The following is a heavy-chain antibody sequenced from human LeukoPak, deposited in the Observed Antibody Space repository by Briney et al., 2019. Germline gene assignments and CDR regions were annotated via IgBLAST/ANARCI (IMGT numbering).Heavy chain of an antibody. D-gene: IGHD4-11*01. CDR2: INHSGST. CDR1: GGSFSGYY. J-gene: IGHJ6*03. Sequence: SETLSLTCAVYGGSFSGYYWNWIRQPPGKGLEWIGEINHSGSTNYNPSLKSRVTISVDTSKNQFSLKLTSVTAADTAVYYCARLTTPSYGNYYYYMDVWGKGTTVTVS. CDR3: ARLTTPSYGNYYYYMDV. V-gene: IGHV4-34*01.